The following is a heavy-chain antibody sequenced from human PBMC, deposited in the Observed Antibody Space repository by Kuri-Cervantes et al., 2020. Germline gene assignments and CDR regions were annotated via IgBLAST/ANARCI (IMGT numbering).Heavy chain of an antibody. D-gene: IGHD6-13*01. CDR3: ARLAALLQQLVHPFDY. V-gene: IGHV1-2*02. J-gene: IGHJ4*02. CDR2: INPTSGGT. CDR1: GYTFTGYY. Sequence: ASVKVSCKASGYTFTGYYMHWVRQAPGQGLEWMGWINPTSGGTNYAQKFQGRVTMTRDTAISTTYMELNRLRSHDTAVYYCARLAALLQQLVHPFDYWGQGTLVTVSS.